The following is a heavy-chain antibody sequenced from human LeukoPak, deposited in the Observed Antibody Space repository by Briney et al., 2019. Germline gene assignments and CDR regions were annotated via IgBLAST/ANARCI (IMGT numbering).Heavy chain of an antibody. CDR2: ISGSGGST. V-gene: IGHV3-23*01. Sequence: GGSLRLSCAASGFTFSSYGMSWVRQAPGKGLEWVSAISGSGGSTYYADSVKGRFTISRDNSKNTLYLQMNSLRAEDTAVYYCALSYYYDSSGYYPVPYDYWGQGTLVTVSS. CDR3: ALSYYYDSSGYYPVPYDY. D-gene: IGHD3-22*01. J-gene: IGHJ4*02. CDR1: GFTFSSYG.